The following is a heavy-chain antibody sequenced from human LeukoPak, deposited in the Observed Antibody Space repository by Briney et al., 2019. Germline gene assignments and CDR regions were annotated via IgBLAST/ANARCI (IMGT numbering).Heavy chain of an antibody. Sequence: GGSLRLSCAASGFTFSSYAMSWVRQAPGKGLEWVSAISGSGGSTYYADSVKGRFTISRDNAKNSLYLQMNSLRAEDTALYYCARVARDFWSGSDYYYYYMDVWGKGTTVTVSS. D-gene: IGHD3-3*01. CDR1: GFTFSSYA. CDR3: ARVARDFWSGSDYYYYYMDV. J-gene: IGHJ6*03. CDR2: ISGSGGST. V-gene: IGHV3-23*01.